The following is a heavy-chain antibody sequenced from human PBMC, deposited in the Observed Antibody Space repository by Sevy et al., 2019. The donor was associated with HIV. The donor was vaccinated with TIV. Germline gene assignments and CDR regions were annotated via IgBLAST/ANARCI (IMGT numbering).Heavy chain of an antibody. J-gene: IGHJ6*03. D-gene: IGHD3-10*01. CDR3: ARVGYYYGSGSYYPYYYYYMDV. Sequence: SETLSLTCAVSGGSISSSNWWSWVRQPPGKGLEWIGEIYRSGSTNYNPSLKSQVTISVDKSKNQVSLKLSSVTAADTAVYYCARVGYYYGSGSYYPYYYYYMDVWGKGTTVTVSS. CDR2: IYRSGST. V-gene: IGHV4-4*02. CDR1: GGSISSSNW.